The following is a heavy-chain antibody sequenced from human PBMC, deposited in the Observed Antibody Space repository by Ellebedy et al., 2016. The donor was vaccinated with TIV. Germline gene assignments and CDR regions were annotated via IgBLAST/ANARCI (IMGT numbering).Heavy chain of an antibody. CDR3: ARGQQQLVGYYGLYV. CDR2: ISGSGGST. D-gene: IGHD6-6*01. CDR1: EFSFLNYA. J-gene: IGHJ6*02. Sequence: GESLKISCAASEFSFLNYAMTWVRQAPGQGLEWVSGISGSGGSTYDADSVKGRFTISRDNAKTTVDLQMTNLRVDDTAVYYCARGQQQLVGYYGLYVWGQGTTVTVS. V-gene: IGHV3-23*01.